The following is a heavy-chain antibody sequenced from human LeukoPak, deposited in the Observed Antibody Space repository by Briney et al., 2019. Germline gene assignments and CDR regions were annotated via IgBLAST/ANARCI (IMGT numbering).Heavy chain of an antibody. J-gene: IGHJ4*02. CDR2: ISYDGSNK. CDR1: GFTFSSYA. D-gene: IGHD4-17*01. CDR3: AKLGPSLDYGDYYYFDY. Sequence: GGSLRLSCAASGFTFSSYAMHWVRQAPGKGLEWVAVISYDGSNKYYADSVKGRFTISRDNSKNTLYLQMNSLRAEDTALYYCAKLGPSLDYGDYYYFDYWGQGTLVTVSS. V-gene: IGHV3-30-3*01.